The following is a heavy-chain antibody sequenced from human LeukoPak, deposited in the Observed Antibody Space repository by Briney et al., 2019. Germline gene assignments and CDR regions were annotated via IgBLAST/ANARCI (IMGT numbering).Heavy chain of an antibody. CDR3: ARGNLPYYYYYYMDV. CDR2: INAGNGNT. V-gene: IGHV1-3*03. CDR1: GYTFTSHA. J-gene: IGHJ6*03. Sequence: ASVKVSCKASGYTFTSHAMHWVRQAPGQRLEWMGWINAGNGNTKYSQEFQGRVTITRDTSASTAYMELSSLRSEDMAVYYCARGNLPYYYYYYMDVWGKGTTVTVSS.